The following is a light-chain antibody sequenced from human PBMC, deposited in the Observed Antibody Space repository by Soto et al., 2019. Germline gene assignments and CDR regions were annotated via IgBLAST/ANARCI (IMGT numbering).Light chain of an antibody. CDR1: SGHSSYA. CDR3: QTWGTGTVV. J-gene: IGLJ2*01. CDR2: LNSDGSH. V-gene: IGLV4-69*01. Sequence: QPVLPQSPSASASLGASAKLTCTLSSGHSSYAIAWHQQQPEKGPRYLMKLNSDGSHSKGDGIPDRFSGSSSGAERYLTISSLQSEDEADYYCQTWGTGTVVFGGGTKLTVL.